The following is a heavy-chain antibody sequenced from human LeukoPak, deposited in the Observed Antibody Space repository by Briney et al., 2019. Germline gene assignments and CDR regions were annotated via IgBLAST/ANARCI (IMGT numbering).Heavy chain of an antibody. D-gene: IGHD3-10*01. V-gene: IGHV3-11*04. CDR3: ARDSGDYYYMDV. Sequence: PGGPLRLSCAASGFTFSDYYMRWIRQAPGKGLEWVSYISSSGSTIYSAVSVKGRFTISRDNAKNSVYLQMNSLRAEDTAVYYCARDSGDYYYMDVWGKGTTVTVSS. J-gene: IGHJ6*03. CDR1: GFTFSDYY. CDR2: ISSSGSTI.